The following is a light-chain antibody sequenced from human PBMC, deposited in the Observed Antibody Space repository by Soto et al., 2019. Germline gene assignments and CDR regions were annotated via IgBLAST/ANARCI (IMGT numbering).Light chain of an antibody. CDR3: LQARQTPPT. CDR2: FGS. V-gene: IGKV2-28*01. J-gene: IGKJ5*01. Sequence: DIVMTQPPVSLPVTPGEPASISCRSSQSLLYSNGKNYLNWYLQKPGQSPQLLIYFGSTRASGVPDRFSGSGSGTDFTLKISRVKAEDVGVYYCLQARQTPPTFGQGTRLEIK. CDR1: QSLLYSNGKNY.